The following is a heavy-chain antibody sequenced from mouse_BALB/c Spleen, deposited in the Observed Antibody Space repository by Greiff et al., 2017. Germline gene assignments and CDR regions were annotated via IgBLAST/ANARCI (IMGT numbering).Heavy chain of an antibody. CDR2: ISSGSSTI. V-gene: IGHV5-17*02. CDR1: GFTFSSFG. D-gene: IGHD1-1*01. Sequence: EVMLVESGGGLVQPGGSRKLSCAASGFTFSSFGMHWVRQAPEKGLEWVAYISSGSSTIYYADTVKGRFTISRDNPKNTLFLQMTSLRSEDTAMYYCGRETYYYDYWGQGTTLTVSS. CDR3: GRETYYYDY. J-gene: IGHJ2*01.